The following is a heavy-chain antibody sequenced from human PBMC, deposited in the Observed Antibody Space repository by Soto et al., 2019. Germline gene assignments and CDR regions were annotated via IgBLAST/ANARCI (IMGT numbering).Heavy chain of an antibody. CDR1: GGSFSGYY. D-gene: IGHD6-6*01. CDR2: IYYSGST. Sequence: PSETLSLTCAVYGGSFSGYYWSWIRQPPGKGLEWIGYIYYSGSTNYNPSLKSRVTISVDTSKNQFSLKLSSVSAADTAVYYCAYSSSASLRAYDAFDIWGQGTMVTVSS. V-gene: IGHV4-59*01. CDR3: AYSSSASLRAYDAFDI. J-gene: IGHJ3*02.